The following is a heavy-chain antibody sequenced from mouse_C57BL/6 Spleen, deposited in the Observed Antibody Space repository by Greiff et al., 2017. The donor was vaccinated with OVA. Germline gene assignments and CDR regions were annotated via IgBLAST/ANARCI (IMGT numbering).Heavy chain of an antibody. Sequence: EVQRVESGGGLVQPGGSLKLSCAASGFTFSDYGMAWVRQAPRKGPEWVAFISNLAYSIYYADTVTGRFTISRENAKNTRYLEMSSLRSEDTAMYYCARHDDGGYFDVWGTGTTVTVSS. D-gene: IGHD2-3*01. V-gene: IGHV5-15*01. CDR3: ARHDDGGYFDV. CDR2: ISNLAYSI. CDR1: GFTFSDYG. J-gene: IGHJ1*03.